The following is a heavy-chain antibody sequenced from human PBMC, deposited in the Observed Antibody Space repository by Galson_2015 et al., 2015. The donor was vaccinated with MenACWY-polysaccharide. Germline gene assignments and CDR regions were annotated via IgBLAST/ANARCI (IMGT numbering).Heavy chain of an antibody. V-gene: IGHV4-39*01. Sequence: ETLSLTCTVSGGSISSSSYYWGWIRQPPGKGLEWIGSIYYSGSTYYNPSLKSRVTISVDTSKNQFSLKLSSVTAADTAVYYCASFRNDYGGNPDYYYGMDVWGQGTTVTVSS. CDR1: GGSISSSSYY. CDR2: IYYSGST. D-gene: IGHD4-23*01. J-gene: IGHJ6*02. CDR3: ASFRNDYGGNPDYYYGMDV.